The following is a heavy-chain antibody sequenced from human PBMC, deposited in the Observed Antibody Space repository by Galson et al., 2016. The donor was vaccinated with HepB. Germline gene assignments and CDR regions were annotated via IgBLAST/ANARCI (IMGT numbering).Heavy chain of an antibody. CDR2: LTWNGGIN. CDR1: GFIVGDYA. Sequence: SLRLSCAASGFIVGDYAMSWVRQSPGKGLEWVSGLTWNGGINGDADSVKGRFTISRDTARNFLFLQMNNLRSEDTVLYYCAKGIGSGWSDYWGPGTLVSVSS. CDR3: AKGIGSGWSDY. J-gene: IGHJ4*02. V-gene: IGHV3-9*01. D-gene: IGHD6-19*01.